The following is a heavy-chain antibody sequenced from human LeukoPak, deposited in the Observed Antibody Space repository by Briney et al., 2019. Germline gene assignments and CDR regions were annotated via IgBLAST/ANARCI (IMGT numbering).Heavy chain of an antibody. V-gene: IGHV3-21*01. D-gene: IGHD2-2*01. CDR2: ISSSSSYI. J-gene: IGHJ4*02. CDR3: AVVVPAAFDY. Sequence: PGGSLRLPCAASGFTFSSYSMNWVRQAPGKGLEWVSSISSSSSYIYYADSVKGRFTISRDNAKNSLYLQMNSLRAEDTAVYYCAVVVPAAFDYWGQGTLVTVSS. CDR1: GFTFSSYS.